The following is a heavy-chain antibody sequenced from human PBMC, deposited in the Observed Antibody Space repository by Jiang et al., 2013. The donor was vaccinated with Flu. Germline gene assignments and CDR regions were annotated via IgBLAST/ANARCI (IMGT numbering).Heavy chain of an antibody. D-gene: IGHD3-3*01. CDR2: ISYDGSNK. V-gene: IGHV3-30-3*01. Sequence: VQLVESGGGVVQPGRSLRLSCAASGFTFSSYAMHWVRQAPGKGLEWVAVISYDGSNKYYADSVKGRFTISRDNSKNTLYLQMNSLRAEDTAVYYCARDYYDFWSGYYTYYYYGMDVWG. J-gene: IGHJ6*01. CDR1: GFTFSSYA. CDR3: ARDYYDFWSGYYTYYYYGMDV.